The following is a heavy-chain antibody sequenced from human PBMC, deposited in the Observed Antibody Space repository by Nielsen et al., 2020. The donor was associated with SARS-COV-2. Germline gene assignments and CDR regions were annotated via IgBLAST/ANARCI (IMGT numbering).Heavy chain of an antibody. D-gene: IGHD5-18*01. V-gene: IGHV5-51*01. CDR3: ARHMVRGDTAMVHIFDI. CDR1: GYSFTNYW. J-gene: IGHJ3*02. CDR2: IYPADSDT. Sequence: GESLKISCRGSGYSFTNYWIGWVRQMPGKGLEWMGIIYPADSDTRYSPSFRGQVTMSADKSISTAYLQWSSLKASDTAMYYCARHMVRGDTAMVHIFDIWGQGKMVTVSS.